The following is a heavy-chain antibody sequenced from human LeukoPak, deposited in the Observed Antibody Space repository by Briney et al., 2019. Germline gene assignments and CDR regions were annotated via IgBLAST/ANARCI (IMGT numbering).Heavy chain of an antibody. J-gene: IGHJ5*02. V-gene: IGHV6-1*01. CDR3: ARIGYSYGGP. CDR2: TYYRSKWYN. CDR1: GDSVSSNSSA. Sequence: SQTLSLTCAISGDSVSSNSSACNWIRQSPSRGLEWLGRTYYRSKWYNDYAVSVKGRITINPDTSKNHFSLQLNSVTPEDTAIYYCARIGYSYGGPWGQGTLVTVSS. D-gene: IGHD5-18*01.